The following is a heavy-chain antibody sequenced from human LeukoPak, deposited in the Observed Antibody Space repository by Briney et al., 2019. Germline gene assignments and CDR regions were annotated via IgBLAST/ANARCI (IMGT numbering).Heavy chain of an antibody. CDR1: GYTFTGYY. CDR2: INPNSGGT. J-gene: IGHJ6*03. Sequence: GASVKVSCKASGYTFTGYYMHWVRQAPGQGLEWMGRINPNSGGTNYAQKLRGRVTMTTDTSTSTAYMELRSLRSDDTAVYYCASTYYYYYMDVWGKGTTVTVSS. CDR3: ASTYYYYYMDV. V-gene: IGHV1-2*06.